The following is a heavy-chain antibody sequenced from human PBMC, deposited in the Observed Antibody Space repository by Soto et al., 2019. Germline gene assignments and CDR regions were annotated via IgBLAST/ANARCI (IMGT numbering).Heavy chain of an antibody. Sequence: QVQLVQSGAEVKKPGSSVKVSCKASGGTFSSYAISWVRQAPGQGLEWMGGIIPIFGTANYAQKFQGRVTITADESTSTAYMELSSLRSEDTVVYYCARAADGDLGYYYYGMDVWGQGTTVTVSS. V-gene: IGHV1-69*01. CDR2: IIPIFGTA. D-gene: IGHD7-27*01. CDR3: ARAADGDLGYYYYGMDV. J-gene: IGHJ6*02. CDR1: GGTFSSYA.